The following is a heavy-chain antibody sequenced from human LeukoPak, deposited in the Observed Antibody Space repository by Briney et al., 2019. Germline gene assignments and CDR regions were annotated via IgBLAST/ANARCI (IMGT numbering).Heavy chain of an antibody. D-gene: IGHD3-22*01. CDR1: GGSISSSSYY. J-gene: IGHJ1*01. CDR2: IYYSGRA. V-gene: IGHV4-39*01. CDR3: ARRRYYDSTGYLD. Sequence: SETLSLTCSVSGGSISSSSYYWGWIRQPPGKGLEWIGEIYYSGRAYYNSSLKSRLTISVDTSWNQFPLTLSSVTAADTGVYYCARRRYYDSTGYLDWGQGTLVSVST.